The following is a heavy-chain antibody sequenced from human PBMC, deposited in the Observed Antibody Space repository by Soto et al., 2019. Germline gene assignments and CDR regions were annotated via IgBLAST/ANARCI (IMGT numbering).Heavy chain of an antibody. J-gene: IGHJ5*02. CDR2: IYYSGST. D-gene: IGHD6-19*01. Sequence: KTSETLSLTCSVSGGSINSSSYFWGWVRQPPGKGLEWIGSIYYSGSTYYNPSLRSRVTISVDTSKNQFSLKLSSVTAADTAVVYCARHYSSGSRNWFGPWGQGTLVTVSS. CDR1: GGSINSSSYF. CDR3: ARHYSSGSRNWFGP. V-gene: IGHV4-39*01.